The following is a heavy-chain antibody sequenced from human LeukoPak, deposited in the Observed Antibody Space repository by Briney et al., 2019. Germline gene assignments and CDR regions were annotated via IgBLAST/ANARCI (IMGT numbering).Heavy chain of an antibody. CDR3: ARLPRIAVAGTDWFDP. CDR1: GYSFTSYW. V-gene: IGHV5-51*01. CDR2: IYPGDSDT. D-gene: IGHD6-19*01. Sequence: GESLQISCKGSGYSFTSYWIGWVRQMPGKGLEWMGIIYPGDSDTRYSPSFQGQVTISADKSISTAYLQWSSLKALDTGMYYCARLPRIAVAGTDWFDPWGQGTLVTVSS. J-gene: IGHJ5*02.